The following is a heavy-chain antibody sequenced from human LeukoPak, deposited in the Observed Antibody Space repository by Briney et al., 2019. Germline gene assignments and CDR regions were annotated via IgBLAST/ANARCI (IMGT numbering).Heavy chain of an antibody. CDR2: IKQDGSEK. J-gene: IGHJ4*02. CDR1: GFTFSSYW. CDR3: ARVLHKRNYDSSVYYGY. Sequence: PGGSLRLSCAASGFTFSSYWMSWVRQAPGKGLEWVANIKQDGSEKYYVDSVKGRFTIPRDNAKNSLYLQMNSLRAEDTAVYYCARVLHKRNYDSSVYYGYWGQGTLVTVSS. D-gene: IGHD3-22*01. V-gene: IGHV3-7*04.